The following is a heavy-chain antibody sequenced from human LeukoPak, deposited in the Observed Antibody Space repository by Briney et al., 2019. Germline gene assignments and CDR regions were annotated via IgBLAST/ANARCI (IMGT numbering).Heavy chain of an antibody. CDR1: GFTFSSYG. CDR3: ATDPRGEQLGTPTVSDY. CDR2: IRYDGSNK. J-gene: IGHJ4*02. D-gene: IGHD6-13*01. V-gene: IGHV3-30*02. Sequence: GGSLRLSCAASGFTFSSYGMHWVRQAPGKGLEWVAFIRYDGSNKYYADSVKGRFTISRDNSKNTLYLQMNSLRSEDTAVYYCATDPRGEQLGTPTVSDYWGQGTLVTVSS.